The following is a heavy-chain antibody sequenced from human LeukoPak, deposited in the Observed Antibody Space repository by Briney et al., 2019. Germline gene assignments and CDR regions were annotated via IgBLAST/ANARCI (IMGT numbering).Heavy chain of an antibody. V-gene: IGHV3-23*01. J-gene: IGHJ4*02. Sequence: GGSLRLSCAASGFTFSSYAMSWVRQAPGKGLEWVSAISGSGGSTYYADSVKGRFTISRDNSKNTLYLQMNSLRAEDTAVYYCAKNDPYDYVWGSYRYFDYWGQGTLVTVSS. CDR1: GFTFSSYA. D-gene: IGHD3-16*02. CDR2: ISGSGGST. CDR3: AKNDPYDYVWGSYRYFDY.